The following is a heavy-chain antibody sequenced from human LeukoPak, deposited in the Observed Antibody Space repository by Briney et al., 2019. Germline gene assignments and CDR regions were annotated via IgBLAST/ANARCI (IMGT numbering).Heavy chain of an antibody. J-gene: IGHJ4*02. CDR1: GFAFGDYA. CDR3: TTALDCGGDCFSGY. CDR2: IKSKTDGGTT. D-gene: IGHD2-21*02. V-gene: IGHV3-15*01. Sequence: GGSLRLSCSASGFAFGDYAMHWVRQAPGKGLEWVGRIKSKTDGGTTDYAAPVKGRFTISRDDSKNTLYQQMNSLKTEDTAVYYCTTALDCGGDCFSGYWGQGTLVTVSS.